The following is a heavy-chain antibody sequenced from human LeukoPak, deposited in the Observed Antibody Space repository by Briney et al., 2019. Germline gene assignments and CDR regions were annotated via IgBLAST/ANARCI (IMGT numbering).Heavy chain of an antibody. D-gene: IGHD2-2*01. J-gene: IGHJ5*02. Sequence: GGSLRLSCAASGFTFSSYAMSWVHQAPGKGLEWVSAISGSGGSTYYADSVKGRFTISRDNSKNTLYLQMNSLRAEDTAVYYCAKDVDLGVVPAALNWFDPWGQGTLVTVSS. V-gene: IGHV3-23*01. CDR1: GFTFSSYA. CDR3: AKDVDLGVVPAALNWFDP. CDR2: ISGSGGST.